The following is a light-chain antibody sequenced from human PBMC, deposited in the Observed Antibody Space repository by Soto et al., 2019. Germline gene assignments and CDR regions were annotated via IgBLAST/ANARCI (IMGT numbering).Light chain of an antibody. J-gene: IGKJ5*01. CDR3: QQSYSTPIT. Sequence: DIQTTQSPSSLSASVGDRVTITCRASQSISNYLIWCQQKPGRAPRLLIYAASSLQSGVPSRFSGSGSGTDFTLTISSLQPEDFATYYCQQSYSTPITFGQGTRLEIK. CDR1: QSISNY. CDR2: AAS. V-gene: IGKV1-39*01.